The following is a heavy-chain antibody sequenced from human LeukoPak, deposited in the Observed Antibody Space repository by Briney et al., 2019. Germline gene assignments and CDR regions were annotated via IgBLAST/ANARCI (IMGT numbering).Heavy chain of an antibody. CDR1: GGSFSGYY. Sequence: PSETLSLTCAVYGGSFSGYYWSWIRQPPGKGLDWIGEINHSGSTNYNPSLKSRVTISVDTSKNQFSLKLSSVTAADTAVYYCARVFGYSYGYTRFDYWGQGILVTVSS. CDR2: INHSGST. J-gene: IGHJ4*02. D-gene: IGHD5-18*01. CDR3: ARVFGYSYGYTRFDY. V-gene: IGHV4-34*01.